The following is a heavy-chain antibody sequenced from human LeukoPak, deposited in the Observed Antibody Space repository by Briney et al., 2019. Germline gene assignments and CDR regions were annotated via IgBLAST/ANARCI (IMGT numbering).Heavy chain of an antibody. V-gene: IGHV4-34*01. Sequence: SETLSLTCAVYGGSFSDYYWSWIRQPPGKGLEYIGEINHSGSTNYNPSLKSRVTISVDTSKNQFSLKLNSVTAADTAVYYCARDFRTNYCSCTSCYVVYRPFDYWGQGTLVTVSS. CDR1: GGSFSDYY. CDR2: INHSGST. CDR3: ARDFRTNYCSCTSCYVVYRPFDY. D-gene: IGHD2-2*01. J-gene: IGHJ4*02.